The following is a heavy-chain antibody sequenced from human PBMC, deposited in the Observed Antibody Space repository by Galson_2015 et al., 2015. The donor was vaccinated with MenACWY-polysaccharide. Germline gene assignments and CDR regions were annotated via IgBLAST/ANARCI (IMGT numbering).Heavy chain of an antibody. V-gene: IGHV4-59*01. CDR3: VAELYQAPFGWFDL. D-gene: IGHD2-2*01. Sequence: LSLTCTVSGGSISSYYWGWIRQSPGKGLEWIGYMHTSGRSNYNPSLKSRVTISVDTSKKEFFLKLSSVTAADTAVYYCVAELYQAPFGWFDLWGQGTQVIVSS. CDR1: GGSISSYY. CDR2: MHTSGRS. J-gene: IGHJ5*02.